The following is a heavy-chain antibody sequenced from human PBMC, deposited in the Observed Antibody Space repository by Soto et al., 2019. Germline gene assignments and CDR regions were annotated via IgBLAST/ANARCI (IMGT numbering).Heavy chain of an antibody. CDR1: GFIFSHYY. Sequence: QVQMVESGGGLVKPGGPLRLSCAASGFIFSHYYMGWIRQAPGKGLEWVSYINPTSRHINYADSVKGRFTISRDNARNSSYLQMKSLPADDTAIYYCARLPYSTYNRHFDYWGQGTLVTVSS. CDR3: ARLPYSTYNRHFDY. V-gene: IGHV3-11*06. CDR2: INPTSRHI. D-gene: IGHD4-4*01. J-gene: IGHJ4*02.